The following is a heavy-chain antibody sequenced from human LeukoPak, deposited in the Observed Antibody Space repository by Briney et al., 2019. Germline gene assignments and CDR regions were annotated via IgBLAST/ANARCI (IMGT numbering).Heavy chain of an antibody. D-gene: IGHD6-19*01. J-gene: IGHJ4*02. Sequence: SETLSLTCTVSGGSISSYYWSWIRQPPGKGLEWMGYIYYSGSTNYNPSLKSRVTISVNTSKKQFSLKLGSVTAADTAVDYCARGGRIAVAGTVDFWGQGTLVTVSS. CDR2: IYYSGST. CDR1: GGSISSYY. V-gene: IGHV4-59*01. CDR3: ARGGRIAVAGTVDF.